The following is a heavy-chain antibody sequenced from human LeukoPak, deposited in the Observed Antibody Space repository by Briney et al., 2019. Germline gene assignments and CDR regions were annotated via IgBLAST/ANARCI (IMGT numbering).Heavy chain of an antibody. V-gene: IGHV3-23*01. CDR3: ARDLGSSGWYYFDY. J-gene: IGHJ4*02. CDR2: ISGSGGST. CDR1: GFTFSSYA. Sequence: GGSLRLSCAASGFTFSSYAMSWVRQAPGKGLEWVSAISGSGGSTYYADSVKGRFTISRDNSKNTLYLQMNSLRPEDTAVYYCARDLGSSGWYYFDYWGQGTLVTVSS. D-gene: IGHD6-19*01.